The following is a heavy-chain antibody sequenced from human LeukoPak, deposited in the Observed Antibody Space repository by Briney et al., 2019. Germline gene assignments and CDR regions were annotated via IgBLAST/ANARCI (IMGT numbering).Heavy chain of an antibody. CDR3: ATPLRGYDPPYFDY. Sequence: ASVKVSCKVPGYTLTELSMHWVRQAPGKGLEWMGGFDPEDGETIYAQKFQGRVTMTEDTSTDTAYMELSSLRSEDTAVYYCATPLRGYDPPYFDYWGQGTLVTVSS. CDR1: GYTLTELS. D-gene: IGHD5-12*01. V-gene: IGHV1-24*01. J-gene: IGHJ4*02. CDR2: FDPEDGET.